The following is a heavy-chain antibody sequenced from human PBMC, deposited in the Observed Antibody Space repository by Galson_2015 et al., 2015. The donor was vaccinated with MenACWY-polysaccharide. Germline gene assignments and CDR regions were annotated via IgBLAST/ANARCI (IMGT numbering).Heavy chain of an antibody. D-gene: IGHD4-23*01. CDR2: VDWNDYR. J-gene: IGHJ6*02. Sequence: PALVKPTQTLTLPCTFSGFSFSTSGLCVTWIRQPPGKALEWLALVDWNDYRYSSTSLKTRLTLSKDTYKNQEVLTMTKVDPVDTATYYCARTSRGGTVVYGMDVWGQGTTVTVS. V-gene: IGHV2-70*01. CDR1: GFSFSTSGLC. CDR3: ARTSRGGTVVYGMDV.